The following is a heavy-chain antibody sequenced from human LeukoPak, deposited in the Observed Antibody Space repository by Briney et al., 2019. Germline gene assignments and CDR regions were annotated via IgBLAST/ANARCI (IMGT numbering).Heavy chain of an antibody. Sequence: PGGSLRLSCAASGFTFSSYEMNWVRQAPGKGLEWVSYISSSGSTIYYADSVKGRFTISRDNAKNSLYLQMNSLRAEDTAVYYCARGAQAITGTTNYFDYWGQGTLVTVSS. CDR3: ARGAQAITGTTNYFDY. J-gene: IGHJ4*02. CDR1: GFTFSSYE. V-gene: IGHV3-48*03. D-gene: IGHD1-7*01. CDR2: ISSSGSTI.